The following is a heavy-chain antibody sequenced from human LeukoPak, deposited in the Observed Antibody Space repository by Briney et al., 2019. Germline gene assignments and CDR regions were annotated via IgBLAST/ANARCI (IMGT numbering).Heavy chain of an antibody. Sequence: ASVKISCKASTYIFNKYYIHWVRQAPGRGLEWMGIINPTSGRTSYAQNFQARVTMTRDMSTNTMYTDLSSLKSEDTAVYYCASGGEFRGSAFDIWGQGTTVIVSS. CDR1: TYIFNKYY. D-gene: IGHD3-10*01. CDR2: INPTSGRT. V-gene: IGHV1-46*02. J-gene: IGHJ3*02. CDR3: ASGGEFRGSAFDI.